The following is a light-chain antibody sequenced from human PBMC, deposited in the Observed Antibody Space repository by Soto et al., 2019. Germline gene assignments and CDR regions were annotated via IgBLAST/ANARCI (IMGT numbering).Light chain of an antibody. V-gene: IGLV2-14*01. CDR2: EVS. CDR1: SSDVGGYNY. Sequence: QSVLTQPASVSGSPGQSITISCTGTSSDVGGYNYVSWYQQHPGKAPKLMISEVSNRPSGVSNRFSGSKSGNTASLTISGLQAEDEADYYCSSYTRTSTRVFGTGTKVTAL. J-gene: IGLJ1*01. CDR3: SSYTRTSTRV.